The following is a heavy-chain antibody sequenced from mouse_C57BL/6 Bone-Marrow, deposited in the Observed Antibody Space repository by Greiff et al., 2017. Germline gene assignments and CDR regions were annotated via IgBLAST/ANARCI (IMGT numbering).Heavy chain of an antibody. CDR3: ARPNYYGSSYWYFDV. J-gene: IGHJ1*03. CDR1: GYTFTSYW. Sequence: VQLQQSGAELAKPGASVKLSCKASGYTFTSYWMHWVKQRPGQGLEWIGYINPSSGYTKSNQKFKDKATLTADKYSSTAYMPLSSLTYEDSAVYYCARPNYYGSSYWYFDVWGTGTTVTVSS. CDR2: INPSSGYT. D-gene: IGHD1-1*01. V-gene: IGHV1-7*01.